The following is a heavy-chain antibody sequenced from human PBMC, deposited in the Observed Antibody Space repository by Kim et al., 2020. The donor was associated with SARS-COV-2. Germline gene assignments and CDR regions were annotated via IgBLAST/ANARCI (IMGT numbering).Heavy chain of an antibody. J-gene: IGHJ3*02. CDR3: ARGYYYDTSGYPDAFDI. CDR2: IYHSGST. CDR1: GYSVSSDYC. Sequence: SETLSLTCTVSGYSVSSDYCWGWIRQPPGKGLGWIGTIYHSGSTYYNPSLKSRVTISVDTSKNQFSLKLSSVTAADTAVYYCARGYYYDTSGYPDAFDIWGQGTMVTVSS. D-gene: IGHD3-22*01. V-gene: IGHV4-38-2*02.